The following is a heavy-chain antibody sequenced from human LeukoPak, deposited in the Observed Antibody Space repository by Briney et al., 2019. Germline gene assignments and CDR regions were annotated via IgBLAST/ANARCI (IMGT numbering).Heavy chain of an antibody. CDR1: GFTFSSYW. Sequence: HPGGSLRLSCAASGFTFSSYWMHWVRQAPGKGLVWVSRINSDESTTTYADSVKGRFTVSRDNAKNTLYLQMTSLRAEDTAVYYCARDRITIFGVARGAFDIWGQGTMVTVSS. J-gene: IGHJ3*02. V-gene: IGHV3-74*01. D-gene: IGHD3-3*01. CDR3: ARDRITIFGVARGAFDI. CDR2: INSDESTT.